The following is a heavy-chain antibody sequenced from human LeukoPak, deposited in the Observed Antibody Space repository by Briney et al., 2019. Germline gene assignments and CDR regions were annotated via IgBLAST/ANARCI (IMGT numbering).Heavy chain of an antibody. Sequence: GASVKVSCKASGGTFSSYAISWVRQAPGQGLEWMGGIIPIFGTANYAQKFQGRVTITADKSTSTAYMELSSLRSDDTAVYYCARDGRYYYDSSPDEPRVDFDYWGQGTLVTVSS. D-gene: IGHD3-22*01. CDR2: IIPIFGTA. J-gene: IGHJ4*02. CDR1: GGTFSSYA. V-gene: IGHV1-69*06. CDR3: ARDGRYYYDSSPDEPRVDFDY.